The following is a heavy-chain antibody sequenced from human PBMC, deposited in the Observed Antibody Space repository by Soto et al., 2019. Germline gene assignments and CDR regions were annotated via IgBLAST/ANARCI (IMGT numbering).Heavy chain of an antibody. J-gene: IGHJ5*02. D-gene: IGHD3-10*01. V-gene: IGHV4-31*02. CDR2: IYHSGST. CDR3: ARVRAEPGWLFDP. Sequence: LSLTCTVSGGSISRDDYYWSWLRQHPGKGLEWIEYIYHSGSTYYNPSLKSRVTISVDSSKNQFSLKLSSVTAADTAVYYCARVRAEPGWLFDPWSQGSLVTVSS. CDR1: GGSISRDDYY.